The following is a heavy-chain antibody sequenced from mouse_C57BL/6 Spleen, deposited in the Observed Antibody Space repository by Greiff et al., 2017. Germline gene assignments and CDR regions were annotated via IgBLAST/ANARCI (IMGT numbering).Heavy chain of an antibody. CDR1: GYTFTSYD. Sequence: QVQLQQSGPELVKPGASVKLSCKASGYTFTSYDINWVKQRPGQGLEWIGWIHPRDGSTKYNEKFKGKATLTVDTSSSHAYMEPPGLSSVDSAVYFCAKQSGGFAYWGQGTLVTVAA. CDR3: AKQSGGFAY. V-gene: IGHV1-85*01. J-gene: IGHJ3*01. CDR2: IHPRDGST.